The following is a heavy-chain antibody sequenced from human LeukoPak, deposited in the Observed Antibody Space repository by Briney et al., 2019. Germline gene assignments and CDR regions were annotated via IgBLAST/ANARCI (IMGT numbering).Heavy chain of an antibody. CDR3: ARVPVDGSGSPDYYYYYGMDV. V-gene: IGHV4-59*01. Sequence: PSETLSLTCTVSGGSISSYYWSWIRQPPGKGLEWIGYIYYSGSTNYNPSLKSRVTLSVDTSKNQFSLKLRSVTAADTAVYYCARVPVDGSGSPDYYYYYGMDVWGQGTTVTASS. CDR2: IYYSGST. CDR1: GGSISSYY. J-gene: IGHJ6*02. D-gene: IGHD3-10*01.